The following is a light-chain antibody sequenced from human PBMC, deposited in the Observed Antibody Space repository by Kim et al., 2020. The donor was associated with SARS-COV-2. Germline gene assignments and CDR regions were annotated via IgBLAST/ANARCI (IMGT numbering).Light chain of an antibody. Sequence: SYELTQPLSVSVALGQTARLTCGGNNIQTKNVHWYRQKPSQAPVLVMYKDSKRPSGIPERFSGSNSGNTATLTITRAQAGDEADYYCQVWDSGTWVFGGG. V-gene: IGLV3-9*01. CDR2: KDS. J-gene: IGLJ3*02. CDR3: QVWDSGTWV. CDR1: NIQTKN.